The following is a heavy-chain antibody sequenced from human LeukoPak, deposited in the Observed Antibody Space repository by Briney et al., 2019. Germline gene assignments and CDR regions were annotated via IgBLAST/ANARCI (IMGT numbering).Heavy chain of an antibody. CDR1: GFTFGSYA. D-gene: IGHD6-6*01. V-gene: IGHV3-23*01. CDR2: ISGSGAAI. J-gene: IGHJ6*03. Sequence: TGGSLRLSCAASGFTFGSYAMSWVRQAPGKGLEWVSAISGSGAAIYYADSVKGRFTISRDNSKNTLYLQMNSLRAEDTAVYYCAKSSSHTYYYYYMDVWGKGTTVTVSS. CDR3: AKSSSHTYYYYYMDV.